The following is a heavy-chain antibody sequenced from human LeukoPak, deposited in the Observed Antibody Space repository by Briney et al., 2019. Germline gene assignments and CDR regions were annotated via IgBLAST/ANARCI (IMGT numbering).Heavy chain of an antibody. CDR3: ARGLPIVSRSWYPFDP. V-gene: IGHV1-18*01. CDR2: ISPNNGNT. J-gene: IGHJ5*02. Sequence: ASVKVSCKASGYIFFNYGISWVRQAPGQGLERMGWISPNNGNTDFAQNFQDRVTMTTDTSTSTVYMELRSLRSDDTAVYYCARGLPIVSRSWYPFDPWGQGTLVTVSS. CDR1: GYIFFNYG. D-gene: IGHD6-13*01.